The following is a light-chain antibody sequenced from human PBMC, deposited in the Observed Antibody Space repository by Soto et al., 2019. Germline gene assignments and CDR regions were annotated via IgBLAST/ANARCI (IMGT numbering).Light chain of an antibody. Sequence: QSVLAQPPSVSEAPRQRGTISCSGSSSNIGNNAFNWYQHLPGQAPKIGIYYDNLLTSGVSDRFSGSKSGISASLAISDLQSDDEADYYCASWDDSLNAYVFGPGTKVTV. CDR2: YDN. CDR1: SSNIGNNA. V-gene: IGLV1-36*01. CDR3: ASWDDSLNAYV. J-gene: IGLJ1*01.